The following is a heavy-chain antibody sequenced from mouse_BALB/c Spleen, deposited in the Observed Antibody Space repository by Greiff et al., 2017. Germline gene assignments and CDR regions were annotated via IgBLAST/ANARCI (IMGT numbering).Heavy chain of an antibody. CDR1: GYTFTSYY. J-gene: IGHJ4*01. CDR2: INPSNGGT. V-gene: IGHV1S81*02. CDR3: TREDDYDGAMDY. D-gene: IGHD2-4*01. Sequence: VQLQQSGAELVKPGASVKLSCKASGYTFTSYYMYWVKQRPGQGLEWIGEINPSNGGTNFNEKFKSKATLTVDKSSSTAYMQLSSLTSEDSAVYYCTREDDYDGAMDYWGQGTSVTVSS.